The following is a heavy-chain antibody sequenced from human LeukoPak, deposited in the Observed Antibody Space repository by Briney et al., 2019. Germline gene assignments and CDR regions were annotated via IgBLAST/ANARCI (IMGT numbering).Heavy chain of an antibody. CDR2: ISSSTYI. CDR3: ARGAYSSGWYLDY. D-gene: IGHD6-19*01. CDR1: GFTFSSYE. Sequence: PGGSLRLSCAASGFTFSSYEMNWVRQASGKGLEWVSSISSSTYIYYADSADSLKGRFTISRDNAKNSLYLQMNSLRAEDTAVYYCARGAYSSGWYLDYWGQGTLVTVSS. J-gene: IGHJ4*02. V-gene: IGHV3-21*01.